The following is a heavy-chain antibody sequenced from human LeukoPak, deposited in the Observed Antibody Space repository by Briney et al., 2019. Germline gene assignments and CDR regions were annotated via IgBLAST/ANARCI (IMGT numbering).Heavy chain of an antibody. D-gene: IGHD3-22*01. CDR2: FDPEDGET. V-gene: IGHV1-24*01. CDR1: GYTLTELS. CDR3: ATEGYSHYYYGMDV. Sequence: ASVTVSCKVSGYTLTELSMHWVRQAPGKGLGWMGGFDPEDGETIYAQKFQGRVTMTEDTSTDTAYMELSSLRSEDTAVYYCATEGYSHYYYGMDVWGQGTTVTVSS. J-gene: IGHJ6*02.